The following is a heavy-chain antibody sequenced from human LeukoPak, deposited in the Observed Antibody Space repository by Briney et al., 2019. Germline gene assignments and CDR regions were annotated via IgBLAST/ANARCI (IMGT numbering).Heavy chain of an antibody. V-gene: IGHV4-39*01. CDR3: ARRSYSSGYYSYFDY. D-gene: IGHD3-22*01. CDR2: IYYSGST. J-gene: IGHJ4*02. Sequence: SETLSLTCTVSGGSISSSSYYWGWIRQPPGKGLEWIGSIYYSGSTYYNPSLKSRVTISVDTSKNQFSLKLSSVTAADTAVYYCARRSYSSGYYSYFDYWGQGTLVTVSS. CDR1: GGSISSSSYY.